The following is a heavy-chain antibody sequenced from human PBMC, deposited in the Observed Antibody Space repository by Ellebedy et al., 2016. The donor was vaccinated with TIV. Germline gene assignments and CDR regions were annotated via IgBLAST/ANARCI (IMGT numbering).Heavy chain of an antibody. D-gene: IGHD3-10*01. J-gene: IGHJ4*02. V-gene: IGHV1-18*04. Sequence: ASVKVSXKGSGYTFDSYGISWMRQAPGHGLEWMGWISPYTGNTDYAQKFKDRVTMTTDTSTSTAYMELRSLQSDDTAVYYCARDLTYESGSSPDYWGQGTLVTVSS. CDR1: GYTFDSYG. CDR2: ISPYTGNT. CDR3: ARDLTYESGSSPDY.